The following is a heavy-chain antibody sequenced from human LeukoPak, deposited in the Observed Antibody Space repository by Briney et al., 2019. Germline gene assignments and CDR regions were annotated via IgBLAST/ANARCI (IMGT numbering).Heavy chain of an antibody. CDR2: INHSGST. D-gene: IGHD6-13*01. Sequence: SETLSLTCAVYGGSFSGYYWSWIRQPPGKGLEWIGEINHSGSTNYNPSLKSRVTISVDTSKNQFSLKLSSVTAADTAVYYCARAPAAGEGDYWGQGTLVTVSS. V-gene: IGHV4-34*01. CDR1: GGSFSGYY. J-gene: IGHJ4*02. CDR3: ARAPAAGEGDY.